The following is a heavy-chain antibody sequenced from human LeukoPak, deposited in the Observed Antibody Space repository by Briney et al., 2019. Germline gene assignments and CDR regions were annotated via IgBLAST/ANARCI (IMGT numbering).Heavy chain of an antibody. V-gene: IGHV5-51*01. CDR2: IYPGDSDT. CDR3: ARRTYYYDSSGYYFFDY. Sequence: GESLKISCKGSGYSFTSYWIGWVRQMPGKGLEWMGIIYPGDSDTRYSPSFQGQVTISADKSISTAYLQWSSLKASDTAMYYCARRTYYYDSSGYYFFDYWGQGTLVTVSS. J-gene: IGHJ4*02. D-gene: IGHD3-22*01. CDR1: GYSFTSYW.